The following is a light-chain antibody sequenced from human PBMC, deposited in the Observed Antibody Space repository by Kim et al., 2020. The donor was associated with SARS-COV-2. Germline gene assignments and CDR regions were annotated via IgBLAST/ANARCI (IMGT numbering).Light chain of an antibody. Sequence: GQSVTIYCTGTSSDVGGYNYVSWYQQHPGKAPNLMIYEVNKRPSGVPDRFSGSKSGNTASLTDSGLQAEDEADYYCSSYAGSNNLVFGGGTQLTVL. J-gene: IGLJ2*01. V-gene: IGLV2-8*01. CDR1: SSDVGGYNY. CDR3: SSYAGSNNLV. CDR2: EVN.